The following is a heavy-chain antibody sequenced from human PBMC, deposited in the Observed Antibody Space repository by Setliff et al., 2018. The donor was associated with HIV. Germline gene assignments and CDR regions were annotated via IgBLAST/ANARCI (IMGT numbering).Heavy chain of an antibody. J-gene: IGHJ4*02. D-gene: IGHD2-8*01. Sequence: GGSLRLSCAASGFTFRAHWMLWFRQAPGKGLMWVSRISPDGTKTNHADSVKGRCTTSRDNSKNMFYLQMHNVRSEDTGFYYCARDEFPYARDFWGQGTLVTVSS. V-gene: IGHV3-74*01. CDR2: ISPDGTKT. CDR1: GFTFRAHW. CDR3: ARDEFPYARDF.